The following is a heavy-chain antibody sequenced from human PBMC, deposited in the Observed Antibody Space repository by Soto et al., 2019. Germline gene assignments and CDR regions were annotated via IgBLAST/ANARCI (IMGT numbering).Heavy chain of an antibody. D-gene: IGHD3-3*01. Sequence: HPGGSLRLSCAASGFTFSSYAMHWVRQAPGKRLEWVAVISYDGSNKYYADSVKGRFTISRDNSKNTLYLQMNSLRAEDTAVYYCARTFGVVIMSDYYYGMDVWGQGTTVTVSS. CDR2: ISYDGSNK. CDR1: GFTFSSYA. J-gene: IGHJ6*02. CDR3: ARTFGVVIMSDYYYGMDV. V-gene: IGHV3-30-3*01.